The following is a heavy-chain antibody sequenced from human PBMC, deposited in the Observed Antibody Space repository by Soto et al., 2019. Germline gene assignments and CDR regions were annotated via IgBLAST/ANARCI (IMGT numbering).Heavy chain of an antibody. CDR2: IVVGSGNT. D-gene: IGHD5-12*01. CDR1: GFTFTSST. J-gene: IGHJ3*02. Sequence: SVKVSCKASGFTFTSSTMQWVRQARGQRLEWIGWIVVGSGNTNYAQKFQERVTITRDMSTSTAYMELSSLRSEDTAVYYCAAVNIVATIEKGAFDIWGQGTMVTVSS. CDR3: AAVNIVATIEKGAFDI. V-gene: IGHV1-58*02.